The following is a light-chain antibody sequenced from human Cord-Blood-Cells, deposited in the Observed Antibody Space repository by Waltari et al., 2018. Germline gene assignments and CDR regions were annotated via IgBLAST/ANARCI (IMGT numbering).Light chain of an antibody. CDR3: QQYNSYS. Sequence: DIQMTQSPSTLSASVGDRVTITCRASQSISSWLAWYQQKPGKAPKLLIYKASSLESGVPSRFSGSGSGTEFTLTIRSLQPDDFATYYCQQYNSYSFGPGTKVDIK. V-gene: IGKV1-5*03. CDR1: QSISSW. CDR2: KAS. J-gene: IGKJ3*01.